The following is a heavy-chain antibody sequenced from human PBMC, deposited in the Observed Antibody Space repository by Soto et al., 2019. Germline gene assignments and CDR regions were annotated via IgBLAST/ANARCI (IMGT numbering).Heavy chain of an antibody. CDR1: GFTFSNYG. CDR2: ISSDGSSK. V-gene: IGHV3-30*18. D-gene: IGHD6-13*01. Sequence: QVQLVESGGGVVQPGTSLRLSCAASGFTFSNYGMHWVCQAPGKGLDCVASISSDGSSKYYADSVKGRFTISRDNSKNTLNLEMNSLRVEDTAVYYCAKVVEQQLVRCGLDCWGQGTLVTVSS. J-gene: IGHJ4*02. CDR3: AKVVEQQLVRCGLDC.